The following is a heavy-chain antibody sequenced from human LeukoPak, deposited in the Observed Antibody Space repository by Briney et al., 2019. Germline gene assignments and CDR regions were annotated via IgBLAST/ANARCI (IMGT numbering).Heavy chain of an antibody. V-gene: IGHV4-4*07. J-gene: IGHJ6*02. CDR1: GGSISSYL. D-gene: IGHD7-27*01. CDR2: IYTSGST. CDR3: ARDNTNWGAPYYYYGMDV. Sequence: SETLSLTCTVSGGSISSYLWSWIRQPAGKGLEWIGRIYTSGSTNYNPSLKSRVTMSVDTSKNQFSLKLSSVTAADTAVYYCARDNTNWGAPYYYYGMDVWGQGTTVTVSS.